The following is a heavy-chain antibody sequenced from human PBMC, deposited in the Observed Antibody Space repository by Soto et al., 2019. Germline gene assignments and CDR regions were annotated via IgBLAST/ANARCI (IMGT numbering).Heavy chain of an antibody. CDR3: ASGSGWIFDS. J-gene: IGHJ4*02. D-gene: IGHD6-19*01. CDR2: IWPDGSEK. Sequence: AVGSLRLSCAASGFTFSSRYMSWVRQAPGKGLEWVATIWPDGSEKYYVDSVKGRFTISRDNAKNSLYLQMNSLRAEDTAVYYCASGSGWIFDSWGQGTLVTVSS. CDR1: GFTFSSRY. V-gene: IGHV3-7*01.